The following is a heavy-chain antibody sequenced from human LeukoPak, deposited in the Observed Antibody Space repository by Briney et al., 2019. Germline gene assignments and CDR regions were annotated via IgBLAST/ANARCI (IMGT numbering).Heavy chain of an antibody. CDR3: ARGSEDFDY. CDR1: TGSITSYY. J-gene: IGHJ4*02. V-gene: IGHV4-4*07. D-gene: IGHD3-3*01. Sequence: SETLSLTCTVSTGSITSYYWSWIRQPAGKGLEWIGRIYTSGSTNYNPSLKGRVTMSVDTSKNQFFLNLRSMTAADTAVYYCARGSEDFDYWGQGTLVTVSS. CDR2: IYTSGST.